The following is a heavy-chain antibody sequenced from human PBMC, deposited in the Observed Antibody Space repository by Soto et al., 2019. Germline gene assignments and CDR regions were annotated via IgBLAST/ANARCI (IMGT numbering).Heavy chain of an antibody. CDR1: GFTFSSYA. CDR3: AKGEVGSSLYYYYYYMDV. J-gene: IGHJ6*03. V-gene: IGHV3-23*01. D-gene: IGHD6-6*01. Sequence: GESLKISCAASGFTFSSYAMSWVRQAPGKGLEWVSAISGSGGSTYYADSVKGRFTISRDNSKNTLYLQMNSLRAEDTAVYYCAKGEVGSSLYYYYYYMDVWGKGTTVTVS. CDR2: ISGSGGST.